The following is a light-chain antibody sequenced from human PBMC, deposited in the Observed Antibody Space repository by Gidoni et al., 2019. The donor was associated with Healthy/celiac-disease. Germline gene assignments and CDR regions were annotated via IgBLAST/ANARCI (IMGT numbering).Light chain of an antibody. Sequence: QSALTQPASVSGSPGQSITISCTGTSSAVGGYNCVSWYQQHPGKAPKLMIYDDSNRPSGVSNRFAGSQSGNTASLTISGLQAEDEADYYCSSYTSSSTLDVVFGGGTKLTVL. CDR1: SSAVGGYNC. J-gene: IGLJ2*01. CDR3: SSYTSSSTLDVV. V-gene: IGLV2-14*03. CDR2: DDS.